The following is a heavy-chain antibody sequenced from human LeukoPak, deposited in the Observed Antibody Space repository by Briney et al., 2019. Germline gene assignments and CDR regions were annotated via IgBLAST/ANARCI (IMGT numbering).Heavy chain of an antibody. CDR2: ISVYNGNT. CDR3: ARDSPIRALGY. J-gene: IGHJ4*02. V-gene: IGHV1-18*01. D-gene: IGHD2-2*02. CDR1: GSTFRSYA. Sequence: ASVKVSCRASGSTFRSYAITWVRQAPGQGLEWMGWISVYNGNTNYAQKLQGRVTMTTDTSTSTAYMELRSLRSDDTAVYYCARDSPIRALGYWGQGTLVTVSS.